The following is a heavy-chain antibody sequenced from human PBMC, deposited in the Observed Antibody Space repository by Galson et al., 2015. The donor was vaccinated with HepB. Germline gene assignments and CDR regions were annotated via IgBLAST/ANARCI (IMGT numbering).Heavy chain of an antibody. V-gene: IGHV3-11*05. CDR1: GFTFSDYY. CDR3: ARDLIRGSPPPNWFDP. CDR2: ISSSSSYT. D-gene: IGHD3-10*01. Sequence: SLRLSCAASGFTFSDYYMSWIRQAPGKGLEWVSYISSSSSYTNYADSVKGRFTISRDNAKNSLYLQMNSLRAEDTAVYYCARDLIRGSPPPNWFDPWGQGTLVTVSS. J-gene: IGHJ5*02.